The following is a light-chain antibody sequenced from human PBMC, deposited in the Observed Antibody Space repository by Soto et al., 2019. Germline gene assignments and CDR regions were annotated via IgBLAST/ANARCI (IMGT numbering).Light chain of an antibody. V-gene: IGKV1-39*01. CDR3: QQSYRTPIT. CDR1: QSISTY. J-gene: IGKJ5*01. Sequence: DVQLTQSPSPLSASVGDRVAITCLASQSISTYLNWYQQKPGEAPKVLIYAASNLQSGFPPRFSGSGSGTDFTLTISSLQPEDVATYFCQQSYRTPITFGQGTRLEIK. CDR2: AAS.